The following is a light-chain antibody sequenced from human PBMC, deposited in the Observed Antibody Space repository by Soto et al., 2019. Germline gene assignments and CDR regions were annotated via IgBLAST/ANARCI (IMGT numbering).Light chain of an antibody. CDR2: KAS. V-gene: IGKV1-5*03. CDR1: QSIGSW. CDR3: QKYNQWPWT. Sequence: DIQMTQSPSTLSSSVGDRVTITCRASQSIGSWLAWYQQKPGKAPKLLIYKASTLESGVPSNFSGGGSGTEFTPTISSLQSEDFGIYYCQKYNQWPWTFGPGTKVDIK. J-gene: IGKJ1*01.